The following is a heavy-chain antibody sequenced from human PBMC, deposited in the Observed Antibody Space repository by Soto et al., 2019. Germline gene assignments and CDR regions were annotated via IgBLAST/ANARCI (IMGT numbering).Heavy chain of an antibody. CDR3: ARSLSTISARPDS. CDR1: GYTFTGYF. D-gene: IGHD6-6*01. CDR2: INPNTGGI. J-gene: IGHJ4*02. Sequence: GASVKVSCKASGYTFTGYFIHWVRQAPGQGLEWMGWINPNTGGIYYAQKFQGRVTMSRDTSISTAYMELSRLTSDDTAMYYCARSLSTISARPDSWGQGTLVTVSS. V-gene: IGHV1-2*02.